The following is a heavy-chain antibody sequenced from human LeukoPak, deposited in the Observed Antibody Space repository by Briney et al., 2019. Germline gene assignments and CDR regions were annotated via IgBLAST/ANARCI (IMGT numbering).Heavy chain of an antibody. D-gene: IGHD6-6*01. V-gene: IGHV4-61*02. CDR1: GGSISSGSYY. Sequence: PSETLSLTCTVSGGSISSGSYYWSWIRQPAGKGLEWIGRIYSSGSTNYNPSLKSRVTISLDTSKNQFSLKLSSVTAADTAVYYCAREHRGQLVELASGYYYYMDVWGKGTTVTVSS. CDR2: IYSSGST. J-gene: IGHJ6*03. CDR3: AREHRGQLVELASGYYYYMDV.